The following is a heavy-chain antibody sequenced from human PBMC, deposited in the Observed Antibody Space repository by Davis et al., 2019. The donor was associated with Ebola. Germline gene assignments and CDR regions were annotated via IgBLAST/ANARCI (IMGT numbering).Heavy chain of an antibody. J-gene: IGHJ6*02. CDR1: GGSFSGYY. Sequence: PSETLSLTCAVYGGSFSGYYWSWIRQPPGKGLEWIGEIHHSGSTKYNPSLKSRVTISVDTSKNQFSLKLSSVTAADTAVYYCAREAARYSGYDFTHYYYGMDVWGQGTTVTVSS. D-gene: IGHD5-12*01. V-gene: IGHV4-34*01. CDR3: AREAARYSGYDFTHYYYGMDV. CDR2: IHHSGST.